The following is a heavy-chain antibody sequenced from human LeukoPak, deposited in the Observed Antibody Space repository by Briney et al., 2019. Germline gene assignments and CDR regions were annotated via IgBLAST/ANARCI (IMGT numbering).Heavy chain of an antibody. CDR1: GFTFGDYA. D-gene: IGHD3-9*01. V-gene: IGHV3-49*04. CDR3: TREGYFDWLLFQYYFDY. J-gene: IGHJ4*02. Sequence: PGGSLRLSCTASGFTFGDYAMSWVRQAPGKGLEWVGFIRSKAYGGTTEYAASVKGRFTISRDDSKSIAYLQMNSLKTEDTAVYYCTREGYFDWLLFQYYFDYWGQGTLVTVSS. CDR2: IRSKAYGGTT.